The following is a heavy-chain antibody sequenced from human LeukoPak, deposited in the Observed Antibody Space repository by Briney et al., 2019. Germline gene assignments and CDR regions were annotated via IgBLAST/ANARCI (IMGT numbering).Heavy chain of an antibody. CDR2: IYYSGST. J-gene: IGHJ4*02. CDR1: GGSMSSYY. D-gene: IGHD5-24*01. V-gene: IGHV4-59*08. Sequence: SETLSLTCTVSGGSMSSYYGSWIRQPPGKGLEWIGYIYYSGSTNYNPSLKSRVTMSVGMSKNQFSLRLSSVTAADTAVYYCARRMRRDGSHTYYFDYWGQGTLVTVSS. CDR3: ARRMRRDGSHTYYFDY.